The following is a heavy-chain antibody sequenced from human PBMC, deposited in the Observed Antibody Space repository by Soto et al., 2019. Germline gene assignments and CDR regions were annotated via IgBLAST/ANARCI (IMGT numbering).Heavy chain of an antibody. CDR3: ARVGQSPFDY. CDR1: GGSISSGDYY. CDR2: IYYSGST. D-gene: IGHD3-10*01. J-gene: IGHJ4*02. V-gene: IGHV4-30-4*01. Sequence: SETLSLTSTVSGGSISSGDYYWSWIRQPPGKGLEWIEYIYYSGSTYYNPSLKSRVTISVDTSKNQFSLKLSSVTAADTAVYYCARVGQSPFDYWGQGTLVTVSS.